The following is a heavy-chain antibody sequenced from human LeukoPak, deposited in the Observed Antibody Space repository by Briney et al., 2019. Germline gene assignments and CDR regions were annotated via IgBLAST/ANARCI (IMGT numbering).Heavy chain of an antibody. CDR1: GGSISSYY. Sequence: SETLSLTCTVSGGSISSYYWSWIRQPPGKGLEWIGEINHSGSTNYNPSLKSRVTISVDTSKNQFSLKLSSVTAADTAVYYCARLVLLGPLSGSYGAYGMDVWGQGTTVTVSS. J-gene: IGHJ6*02. D-gene: IGHD1-26*01. V-gene: IGHV4-34*01. CDR2: INHSGST. CDR3: ARLVLLGPLSGSYGAYGMDV.